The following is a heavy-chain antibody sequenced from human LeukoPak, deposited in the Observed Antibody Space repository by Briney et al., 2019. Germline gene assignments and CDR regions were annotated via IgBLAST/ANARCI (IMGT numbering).Heavy chain of an antibody. D-gene: IGHD3-3*01. CDR1: GYTFTGYY. V-gene: IGHV1-2*02. CDR2: INPNSGGT. Sequence: ASVKVSCKASGYTFTGYYMHWVRQAPGQGLEWMGWINPNSGGTNYAQKFQGRVTMTRDTSISTAYMELSRLRSDDTAVYYCARDKYDFWSGYYNLLGYWGQGTLVTVSS. J-gene: IGHJ4*02. CDR3: ARDKYDFWSGYYNLLGY.